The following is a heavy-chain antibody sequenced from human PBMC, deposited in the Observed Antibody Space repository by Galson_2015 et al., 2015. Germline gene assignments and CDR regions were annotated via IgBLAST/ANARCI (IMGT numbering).Heavy chain of an antibody. CDR2: IYYSGST. J-gene: IGHJ6*02. D-gene: IGHD6-13*01. Sequence: ETLSLTCTVSGGSISSSSYYWGWIRQPPGKGLEWIGSIYYSGSTYYNPSLKSRVTISVDTSKNQFSLKLSSVTAADTAVYYCARLIVHSSMVRRYYYYGMDVWGQGTTVTVSS. V-gene: IGHV4-39*01. CDR1: GGSISSSSYY. CDR3: ARLIVHSSMVRRYYYYGMDV.